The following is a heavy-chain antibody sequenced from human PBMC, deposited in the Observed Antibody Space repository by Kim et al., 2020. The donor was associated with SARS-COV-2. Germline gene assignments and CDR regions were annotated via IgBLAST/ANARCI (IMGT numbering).Heavy chain of an antibody. Sequence: SETLSLTCTVSGGSVSSGSYYWSWVRQPPWKGLEWIAYIYYSGSTSYNPSLKSRLTISVDTSKNQFSLKLSSVTAADTAVYYCARALRPHLTVAHFDYWGQGTLVTVSS. CDR1: GGSVSSGSYY. CDR3: ARALRPHLTVAHFDY. D-gene: IGHD3-9*01. J-gene: IGHJ4*02. CDR2: IYYSGST. V-gene: IGHV4-61*01.